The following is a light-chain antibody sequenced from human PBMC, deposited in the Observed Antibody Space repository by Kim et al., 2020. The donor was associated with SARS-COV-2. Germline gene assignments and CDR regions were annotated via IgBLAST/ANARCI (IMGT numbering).Light chain of an antibody. V-gene: IGKV3-20*01. CDR1: QSVSSDY. CDR2: DAS. J-gene: IGKJ1*01. Sequence: SPGERATLSCRASQSVSSDYLAWYQQKPGQAPSLLIYDASTRATGIADRFSGSGSGTDFTLTISRLEPEDFAVYYCQQFGSSHWTFGQGTKVDIK. CDR3: QQFGSSHWT.